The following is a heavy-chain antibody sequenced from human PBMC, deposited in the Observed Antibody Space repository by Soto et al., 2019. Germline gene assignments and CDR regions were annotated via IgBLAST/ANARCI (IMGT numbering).Heavy chain of an antibody. CDR2: IQNVGPT. V-gene: IGHV3-66*01. CDR3: ARDDVLCDGGRCYGGPLDV. CDR1: GFTVSSKY. J-gene: IGHJ6*04. Sequence: EVQLVESGGGLVQPGGSLRLSCAASGFTVSSKYMSWVRQAPGKGLEWVSLIQNVGPTYYADSVKGRFTISRDTSENTVHLQMDSLRAEDTAVYYCARDDVLCDGGRCYGGPLDVWGKGTTVTVSS. D-gene: IGHD2-15*01.